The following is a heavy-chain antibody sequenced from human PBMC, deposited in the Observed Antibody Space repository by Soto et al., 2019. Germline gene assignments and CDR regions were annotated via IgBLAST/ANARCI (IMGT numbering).Heavy chain of an antibody. CDR1: GFTFSSYA. CDR3: AKPQGGSWFAFDY. D-gene: IGHD6-13*01. Sequence: EVPLLESGGGLVQPGGSLRLSCAASGFTFSSYAMSWVRQAPGKGLEWVSAISGSGGSTYYADSVKGRFTISRDNSNNTLYLQMNSLRAEDTAVYYCAKPQGGSWFAFDYWGQGTLVTVSS. CDR2: ISGSGGST. V-gene: IGHV3-23*01. J-gene: IGHJ4*02.